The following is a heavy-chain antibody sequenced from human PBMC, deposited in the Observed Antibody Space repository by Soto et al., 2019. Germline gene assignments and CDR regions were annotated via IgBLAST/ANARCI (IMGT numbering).Heavy chain of an antibody. Sequence: QITLKESGPTQVKPTQTLTLTCTLSGFSLNSGGGGVAWIRQAPEKALEWLALIYWNDDKRYSPSLRSRLTITKDTSRNHIVLTMTNVDPGDTGTYYCAHRPNWGMNGLGTWGQGTTVTVSS. V-gene: IGHV2-5*01. CDR1: GFSLNSGGGG. CDR3: AHRPNWGMNGLGT. D-gene: IGHD3-16*01. CDR2: IYWNDDK. J-gene: IGHJ6*02.